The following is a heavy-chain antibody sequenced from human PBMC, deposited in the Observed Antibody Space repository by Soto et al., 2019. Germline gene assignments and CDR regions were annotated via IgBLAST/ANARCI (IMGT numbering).Heavy chain of an antibody. V-gene: IGHV4-59*01. CDR3: ARGSAAGTKSPFDY. CDR1: GGSISGYY. CDR2: IHYSGST. D-gene: IGHD6-13*01. J-gene: IGHJ4*02. Sequence: SETLSLTGTVSGGSISGYYWSWIRQSPGKGLEWIGYIHYSGSTNYNPSLKSRVTISVDTSKNQLSLKLSSVTAADTAVYYCARGSAAGTKSPFDYWGQGTLVTVSS.